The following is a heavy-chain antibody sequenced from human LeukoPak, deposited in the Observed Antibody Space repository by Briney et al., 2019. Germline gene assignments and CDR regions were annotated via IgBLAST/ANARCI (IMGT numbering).Heavy chain of an antibody. J-gene: IGHJ4*02. Sequence: PGGSLRLSCAASGFAVSSNYMSWVRQAPGKGLEWVSVIYSGGSTYYADSVKGRFTISRDNSKNTLYLQMNSLRAEDTAVYYCARGTSYYYGSSGYYSDYWGQGTLVTVSS. V-gene: IGHV3-53*01. CDR2: IYSGGST. CDR3: ARGTSYYYGSSGYYSDY. CDR1: GFAVSSNY. D-gene: IGHD3-22*01.